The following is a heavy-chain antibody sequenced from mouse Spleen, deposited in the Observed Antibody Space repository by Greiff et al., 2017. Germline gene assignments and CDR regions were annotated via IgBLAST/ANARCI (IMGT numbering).Heavy chain of an antibody. Sequence: EVKLMESGGGLVKPGGSLKLSCAASGFTFSSYAMSWVRQTPEKRLEWVATISSGGSYTYYPDSVKGRFTISRDNAKNTLYLQMSSLRSEDTAMYYCARLGGNYGEDFDYWGQGTTLTVSS. V-gene: IGHV5-9-1*01. CDR1: GFTFSSYA. CDR2: ISSGGSYT. D-gene: IGHD2-1*01. J-gene: IGHJ2*01. CDR3: ARLGGNYGEDFDY.